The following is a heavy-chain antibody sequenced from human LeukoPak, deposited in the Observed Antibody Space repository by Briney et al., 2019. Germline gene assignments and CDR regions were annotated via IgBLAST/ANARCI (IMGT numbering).Heavy chain of an antibody. CDR1: GGSISSGGYY. CDR2: IYYSGNT. J-gene: IGHJ3*02. D-gene: IGHD2/OR15-2a*01. CDR3: ARDPQNWDAFDI. V-gene: IGHV4-31*03. Sequence: SETLSLTCTVSGGSISSGGYYWSWTRQHPGKGLEWIGYIYYSGNTNYNPSLKSRVTISVDTSKNQLSLKLSSVTAADTAVYYCARDPQNWDAFDIWGQGTMVTVSS.